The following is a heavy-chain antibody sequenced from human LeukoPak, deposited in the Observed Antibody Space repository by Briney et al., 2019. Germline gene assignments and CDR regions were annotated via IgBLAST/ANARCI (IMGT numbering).Heavy chain of an antibody. CDR2: ITGYGAT. D-gene: IGHD6-13*01. V-gene: IGHV3-23*01. CDR3: AKGAAAGKVDWFDP. J-gene: IGHJ5*02. CDR1: GFTFGNFA. Sequence: PGGSLRLSCAASGFTFGNFAMMWVRQAPGTGLQWVSTITGYGATFYADSARGRFTIFRDTSMNTLFLQMNSLGAEDTAVYYCAKGAAAGKVDWFDPWGQGTLVTVSS.